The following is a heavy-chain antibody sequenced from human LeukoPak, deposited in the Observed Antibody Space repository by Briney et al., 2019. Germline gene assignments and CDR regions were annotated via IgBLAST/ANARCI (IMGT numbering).Heavy chain of an antibody. CDR3: AKEYSGSFSPFPSYFDY. D-gene: IGHD1-26*01. Sequence: GGSLRLSCAASGFTFSTYAMNWVRQAPGKGLEWVSAISGSGAKTYYADFVKGRFTISRDNSKNTLYLQMNSLRAEDTAVYYCAKEYSGSFSPFPSYFDYWGQGTLVTVSS. V-gene: IGHV3-23*01. CDR2: ISGSGAKT. CDR1: GFTFSTYA. J-gene: IGHJ4*02.